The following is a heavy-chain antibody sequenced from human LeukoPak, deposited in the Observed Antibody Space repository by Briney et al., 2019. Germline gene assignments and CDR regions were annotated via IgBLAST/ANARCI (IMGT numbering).Heavy chain of an antibody. V-gene: IGHV1-2*02. CDR1: GYTFTGYY. J-gene: IGHJ4*02. D-gene: IGHD3-22*01. CDR3: AREYYYDSSGYPY. CDR2: INPNSGGT. Sequence: GASVKVSCKASGYTFTGYYVHWVRQAPGQGLEWMGWINPNSGGTNYAQKFQGRVTMTRDTSISTAYMELSRLRSDDTAVYYCAREYYYDSSGYPYWGQGTLVTVSS.